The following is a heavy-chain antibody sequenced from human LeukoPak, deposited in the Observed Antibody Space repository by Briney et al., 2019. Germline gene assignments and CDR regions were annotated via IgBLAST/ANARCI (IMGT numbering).Heavy chain of an antibody. CDR1: GGSISSYY. Sequence: SETLSLTCTVSGGSISSYYWSWIRQPAGKGLEWIGRIYTSGSTNYNPSLKSRVTMSVDTSKNQFSLKLSSVAAGDTAVYYGAGKGDSSSVGWFDPGGQGTLVTVSS. CDR2: IYTSGST. V-gene: IGHV4-4*07. CDR3: AGKGDSSSVGWFDP. D-gene: IGHD6-13*01. J-gene: IGHJ5*02.